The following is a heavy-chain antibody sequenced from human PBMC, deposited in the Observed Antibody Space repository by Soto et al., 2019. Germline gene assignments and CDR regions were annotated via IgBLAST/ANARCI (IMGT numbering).Heavy chain of an antibody. Sequence: GGSLRLSCAASGFTFRRFAMHWVRQAPGKGLEWVALISYDGSNKYYAESVKGRFTISRDNPKNTLSLQMNSLRAEDTAVYYYARDFGDCTSGVCPSDFDDWGRGTLVTVSS. CDR2: ISYDGSNK. CDR1: GFTFRRFA. CDR3: ARDFGDCTSGVCPSDFDD. J-gene: IGHJ4*02. D-gene: IGHD2-8*01. V-gene: IGHV3-30-3*01.